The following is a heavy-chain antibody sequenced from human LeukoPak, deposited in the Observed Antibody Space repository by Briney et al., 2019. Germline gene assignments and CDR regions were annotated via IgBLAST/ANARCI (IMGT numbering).Heavy chain of an antibody. J-gene: IGHJ3*02. V-gene: IGHV4-61*08. CDR2: IYHSGST. CDR3: ASNDFRAAFDI. Sequence: SETLSLTCTVSGGSISSGGYYWSWIRQPPGKGLEWIGYIYHSGSTYYNPSLKSRVTISVDTSKNQFSLKLSSVTAADTAVYYCASNDFRAAFDIWGQGTMVTVSS. CDR1: GGSISSGGYY. D-gene: IGHD3-3*01.